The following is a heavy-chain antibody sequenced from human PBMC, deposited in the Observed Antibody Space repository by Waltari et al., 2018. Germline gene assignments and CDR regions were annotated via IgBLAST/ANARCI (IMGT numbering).Heavy chain of an antibody. V-gene: IGHV4-39*07. D-gene: IGHD5-12*01. Sequence: QLQLQESGPGLVKPSETLSLTCTVSGGSISSSSYYWGWIRQPPGKGLEWIGSIYYSGSTYYNPSLKSRVTISVDTSKNQFSLKLSSVTAADTAVYYCAGSVEMATTGFDYWGQGTLVTVSS. CDR3: AGSVEMATTGFDY. CDR2: IYYSGST. CDR1: GGSISSSSYY. J-gene: IGHJ4*02.